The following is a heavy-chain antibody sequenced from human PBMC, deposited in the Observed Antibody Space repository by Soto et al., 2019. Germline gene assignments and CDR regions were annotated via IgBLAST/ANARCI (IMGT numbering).Heavy chain of an antibody. CDR1: GFSLTASGVA. Sequence: QITLKESGPTLVKPTQTLTLTCAFSGFSLTASGVAVGWIRQPPGKALEWLAFIYWNDDKRYNASMKTRLTVTRDTSTSQGGLTKTNMDPDDTATYYCAHKGLLSISHAFDFWGRGTMVIVSS. V-gene: IGHV2-5*01. CDR2: IYWNDDK. CDR3: AHKGLLSISHAFDF. D-gene: IGHD5-18*01. J-gene: IGHJ3*01.